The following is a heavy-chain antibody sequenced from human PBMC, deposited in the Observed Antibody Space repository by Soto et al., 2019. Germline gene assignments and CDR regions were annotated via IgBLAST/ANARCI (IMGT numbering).Heavy chain of an antibody. CDR1: GYTFTSYA. CDR2: INAGNGNT. Sequence: GASVKVSCKASGYTFTSYAMHRVRQAPGQRLEWMGWINAGNGNTKYSQKFQGRVTITRDTSASTAYMELSSLRSEDTAVYYCARGGGPRGVIGPHDYWGQGTLVTVSS. V-gene: IGHV1-3*01. CDR3: ARGGGPRGVIGPHDY. D-gene: IGHD3-10*01. J-gene: IGHJ4*02.